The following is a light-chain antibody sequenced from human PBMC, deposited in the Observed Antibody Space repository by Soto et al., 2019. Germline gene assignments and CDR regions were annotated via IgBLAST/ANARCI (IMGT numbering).Light chain of an antibody. J-gene: IGKJ3*01. CDR3: MQALQASFT. V-gene: IGKV2-28*01. Sequence: DIVMTQSPLSLSVTPGEAASISCRCSQSLLHRNGNSYLDWYLQRPGQSPQLLISLASNRASGVPDRFSGSGSGTDFTLHISRVEAEDVGVYNCMQALQASFTFGPGTKVDL. CDR1: QSLLHRNGNSY. CDR2: LAS.